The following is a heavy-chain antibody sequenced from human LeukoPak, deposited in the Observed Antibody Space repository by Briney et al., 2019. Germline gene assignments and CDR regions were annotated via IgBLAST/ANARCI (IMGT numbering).Heavy chain of an antibody. V-gene: IGHV3-23*01. CDR1: GFTFSSYA. D-gene: IGHD6-13*01. J-gene: IGHJ5*02. CDR2: ISGSGGST. Sequence: GGSLRLSCAASGFTFSSYAMSWVRQAPGKGLEWVSAISGSGGSTYYADSVKGRFTISRDNSKNTLYLQMNSLRAEDTAVYYCAKHKYSSSWYRRSWFDPWGQGTLVTVSS. CDR3: AKHKYSSSWYRRSWFDP.